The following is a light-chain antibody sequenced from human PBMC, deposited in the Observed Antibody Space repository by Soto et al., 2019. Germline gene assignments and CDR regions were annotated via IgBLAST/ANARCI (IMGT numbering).Light chain of an antibody. CDR1: SSDVGRYNY. CDR3: CSYAGSSAFVV. V-gene: IGLV2-11*02. Sequence: QSALTQPASVSGSPGQSITISCIGTSSDVGRYNYVSWYQQYPGKAPKLMISDVSERPSGVPDRFSGSKSGNTASLTISGLQAEDEADYYCCSYAGSSAFVVFGGGTKLTVL. CDR2: DVS. J-gene: IGLJ2*01.